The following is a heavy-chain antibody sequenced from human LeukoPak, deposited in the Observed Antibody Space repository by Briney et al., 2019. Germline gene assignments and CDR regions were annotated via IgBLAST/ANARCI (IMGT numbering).Heavy chain of an antibody. CDR2: ISGSGSST. J-gene: IGHJ4*02. Sequence: GGSLRLSCAASGFTFTNYAMSWVRQAPGKGLEWVSVISGSGSSTYYADSVKGRFTISRDDSKNTLYLQMNSLRAEDTAVYYCARNQRYFDYWGQGTLVTVSS. V-gene: IGHV3-23*01. CDR1: GFTFTNYA. CDR3: ARNQRYFDY. D-gene: IGHD1-14*01.